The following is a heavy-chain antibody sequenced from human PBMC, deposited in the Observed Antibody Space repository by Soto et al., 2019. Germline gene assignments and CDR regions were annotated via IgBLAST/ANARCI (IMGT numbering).Heavy chain of an antibody. Sequence: QVQLQESGPGLVKPSQTLSLTCTVSGGSISSGGYYWSWIRQHPGKGLEWIGYIYYSGSTYYNPSLKSRVTLSVDTSKNQFSLKLSSVTAADTAVYYCAVPAMVRGVIGAFDIWGQGTMVTVSS. V-gene: IGHV4-31*03. CDR2: IYYSGST. D-gene: IGHD3-10*01. CDR1: GGSISSGGYY. CDR3: AVPAMVRGVIGAFDI. J-gene: IGHJ3*02.